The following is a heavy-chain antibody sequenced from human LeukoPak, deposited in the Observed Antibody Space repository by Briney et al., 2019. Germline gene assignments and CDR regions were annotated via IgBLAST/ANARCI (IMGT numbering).Heavy chain of an antibody. CDR1: GVSISSYY. V-gene: IGHV4-59*01. CDR3: ARDHGSGWTWAYDY. J-gene: IGHJ4*02. D-gene: IGHD6-19*01. CDR2: ISYSGST. Sequence: SETLSLTCTVSGVSISSYYWSWIRQPPGKGLDWIGYISYSGSTNYNPSLKSRVTISVDTSKNQYSLKLSSVTAADTAVYYCARDHGSGWTWAYDYWGQGTLVTVSS.